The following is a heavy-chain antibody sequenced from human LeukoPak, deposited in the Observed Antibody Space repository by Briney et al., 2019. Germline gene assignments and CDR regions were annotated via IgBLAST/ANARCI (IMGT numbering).Heavy chain of an antibody. J-gene: IGHJ4*02. D-gene: IGHD6-13*01. CDR1: GGSISSGGYY. V-gene: IGHV4-31*03. CDR3: ARSPYSSSWPFDY. Sequence: SETLSLTCTVSGGSISSGGYYWSWVRQHPGKGLEWIGYTYYSGSTYYNPSLKSRVTISVDTSKNQFSLKLSSVTAADTAVYYCARSPYSSSWPFDYWGQGTLVTVSS. CDR2: TYYSGST.